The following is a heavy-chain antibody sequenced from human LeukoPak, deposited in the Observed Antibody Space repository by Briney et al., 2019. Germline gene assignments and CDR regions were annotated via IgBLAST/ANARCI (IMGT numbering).Heavy chain of an antibody. CDR3: ARDLGYYDSSGYYDY. CDR2: IWYDGSNK. D-gene: IGHD3-22*01. J-gene: IGHJ4*02. V-gene: IGHV3-33*01. Sequence: GRSLRLSCAASGFTFSSYGMHWVRQAPGKGLEWVAVIWYDGSNKYYADSVKGRFTISRDNSKNTLYLQMNSLRAEDTAVYCCARDLGYYDSSGYYDYWGQGTLVTVSS. CDR1: GFTFSSYG.